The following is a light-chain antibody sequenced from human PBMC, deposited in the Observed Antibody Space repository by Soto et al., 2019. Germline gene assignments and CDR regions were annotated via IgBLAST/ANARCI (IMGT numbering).Light chain of an antibody. CDR1: QSVSNRY. J-gene: IGKJ1*01. V-gene: IGKV3D-15*01. Sequence: EIVMTQSPATLSVSPGEIATLSCWASQSVSNRYLAWYQQKPGQAPRLLIYGASTRATGIPARFSGSGSGTEFTLTISSLQSEDFAVYYCQQYNNWPPATFGQGTKVDIK. CDR3: QQYNNWPPAT. CDR2: GAS.